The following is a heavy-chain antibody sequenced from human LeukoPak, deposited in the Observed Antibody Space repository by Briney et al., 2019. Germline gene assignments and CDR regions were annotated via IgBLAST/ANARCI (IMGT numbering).Heavy chain of an antibody. D-gene: IGHD4-17*01. Sequence: GGSLRLSCAASGFTVSSNYMSWVRQAPGKGLEWVSVIYSGGSTYYADSVKGRFTISRDNSKNTLYLQMNSLRAEDTAAYYCARGWADYGDLFFDYWGQGTLVTVSS. CDR3: ARGWADYGDLFFDY. J-gene: IGHJ4*02. CDR1: GFTVSSNY. V-gene: IGHV3-53*01. CDR2: IYSGGST.